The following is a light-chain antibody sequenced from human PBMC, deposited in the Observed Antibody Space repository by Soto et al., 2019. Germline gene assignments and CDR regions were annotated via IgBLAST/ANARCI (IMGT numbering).Light chain of an antibody. Sequence: DIQMTQSPSTLSASVGDRVTITCRASQSISSWLAWYQQKPGKAPKLLIYKASSLESGVPSRFSGSGSGTEFTLTISSLQPDEFATYYCQQYNSSSQTFGQGTKVEIK. V-gene: IGKV1-5*03. CDR3: QQYNSSSQT. J-gene: IGKJ1*01. CDR2: KAS. CDR1: QSISSW.